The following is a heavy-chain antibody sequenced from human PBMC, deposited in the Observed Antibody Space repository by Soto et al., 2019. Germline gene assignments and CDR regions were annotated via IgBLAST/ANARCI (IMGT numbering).Heavy chain of an antibody. CDR1: GGSISSSTYY. CDR3: ARRRGVTTHPVDV. V-gene: IGHV4-39*01. D-gene: IGHD4-17*01. Sequence: SETLSLTCTVSGGSISSSTYYWGWIRQPPGKGLEWIGSIYYSGSTYYNPSLKSRVTISVDTSKSQFSLKLTSVTAADTAVYYCARRRGVTTHPVDVWGKGTTVTVSS. J-gene: IGHJ6*04. CDR2: IYYSGST.